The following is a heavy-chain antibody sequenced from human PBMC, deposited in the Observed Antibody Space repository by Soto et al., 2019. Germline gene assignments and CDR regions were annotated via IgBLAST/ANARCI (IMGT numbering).Heavy chain of an antibody. V-gene: IGHV4-59*08. CDR3: ARQGSGNLHGLVDV. J-gene: IGHJ6*02. CDR2: VYYNGGS. CDR1: GGSIDGYN. Sequence: QVQLQESGPGLVKPSETLSLTCTVSGGSIDGYNCAWIRQPPGKALEWVGYVYYNGGSSYNPSLKSRVTLSMDTSKRQFSLQLRSVTAADTAVYYCARQGSGNLHGLVDVWGRGTTVTVSS. D-gene: IGHD1-26*01.